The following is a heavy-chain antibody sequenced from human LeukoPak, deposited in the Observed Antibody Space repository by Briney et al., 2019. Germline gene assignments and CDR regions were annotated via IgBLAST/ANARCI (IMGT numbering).Heavy chain of an antibody. D-gene: IGHD6-19*01. J-gene: IGHJ6*02. CDR1: GGSISRYY. V-gene: IGHV4-4*07. Sequence: PSETLSLTCTVSGGSISRYYWTWIRQPAGKGLEWIGRIYSTGSASYNPSLQSRVTMSVDSSKNQFSLKVNSVTAADTAVYYCAREAVADGMDVWGQGTTVTVSS. CDR3: AREAVADGMDV. CDR2: IYSTGSA.